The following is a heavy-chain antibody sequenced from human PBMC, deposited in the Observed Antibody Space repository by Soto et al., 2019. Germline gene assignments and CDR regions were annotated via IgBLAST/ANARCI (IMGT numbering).Heavy chain of an antibody. CDR1: GFTFSSNG. Sequence: PGGSLRVSCAAAGFTFSSNGRSWIRHPPGKGLDWVSTISGSGGSTFYADSVKGRFTISRDNSKNTLYLQMNSLRAEDTAIYYCAKADSYSLTSWGQGTQVTVSS. CDR2: ISGSGGST. V-gene: IGHV3-23*01. D-gene: IGHD1-26*01. CDR3: AKADSYSLTS. J-gene: IGHJ4*02.